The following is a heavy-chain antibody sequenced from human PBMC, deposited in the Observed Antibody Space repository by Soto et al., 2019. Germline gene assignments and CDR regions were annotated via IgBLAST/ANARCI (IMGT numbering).Heavy chain of an antibody. Sequence: AAVKVSCKASGYTFTSYDINWVLQATGQGLEWMGWMNPNSGNTGYAQKFQGRVTMTRNTSISTAYMELSSLRSEDTAVYYCARAGDSSGYYYVNGAFDIWGQGTMVTVSS. CDR3: ARAGDSSGYYYVNGAFDI. CDR1: GYTFTSYD. J-gene: IGHJ3*02. D-gene: IGHD3-22*01. V-gene: IGHV1-8*01. CDR2: MNPNSGNT.